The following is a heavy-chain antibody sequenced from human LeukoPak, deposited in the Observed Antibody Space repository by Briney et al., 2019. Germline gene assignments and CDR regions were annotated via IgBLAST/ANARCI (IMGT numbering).Heavy chain of an antibody. CDR1: GGSFSGYY. Sequence: SETLSLTRAVYGGSFSGYYWSWIRQPPGKGLEWIGYIYHSGSTYYNPSLKSRVTISVDRSKNQFSLKLSSVTAADTAVYYCARGGYYDSSGPTPFDYWGQGTLVTVSS. CDR3: ARGGYYDSSGPTPFDY. CDR2: IYHSGST. J-gene: IGHJ4*02. D-gene: IGHD3-22*01. V-gene: IGHV4-34*01.